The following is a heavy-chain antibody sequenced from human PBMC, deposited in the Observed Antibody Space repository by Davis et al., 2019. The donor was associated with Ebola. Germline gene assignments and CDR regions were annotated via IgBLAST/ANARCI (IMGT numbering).Heavy chain of an antibody. CDR3: AKDFALQYPYYFDY. D-gene: IGHD4-11*01. J-gene: IGHJ4*02. Sequence: GESLKISCAASGFTFSSYAMHWVRQAPGKGLEWVAVISYDGSNKYYADSVKGRFTISRDNSKNTLYLQMNSLRAEDTAVYYCAKDFALQYPYYFDYWGQVTLVTVSS. CDR1: GFTFSSYA. V-gene: IGHV3-30-3*01. CDR2: ISYDGSNK.